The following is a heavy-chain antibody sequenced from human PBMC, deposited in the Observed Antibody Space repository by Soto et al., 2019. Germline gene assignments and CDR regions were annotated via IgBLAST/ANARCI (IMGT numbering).Heavy chain of an antibody. V-gene: IGHV4-30-2*01. J-gene: IGHJ6*02. Sequence: TLSLTCAVSGGSISSGGYSWSWIRQPPGKGLEWIGYIYHSGSTYYNPSLKSRVTISVDRSKNQFSLKLSSVTAADTAVYYCARCAGYSYGWVGGQYGLDVWGQGTTV. CDR2: IYHSGST. CDR3: ARCAGYSYGWVGGQYGLDV. CDR1: GGSISSGGYS. D-gene: IGHD5-18*01.